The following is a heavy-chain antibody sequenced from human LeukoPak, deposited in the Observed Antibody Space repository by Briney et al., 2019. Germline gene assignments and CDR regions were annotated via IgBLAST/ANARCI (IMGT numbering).Heavy chain of an antibody. J-gene: IGHJ4*02. CDR1: SGSISTGSYY. CDR2: IYTSGST. D-gene: IGHD3-22*01. V-gene: IGHV4-61*09. CDR3: ARGGHYYDSSGRGFDY. Sequence: PSETLSLTCTVSSGSISTGSYYWSWIRQPAGKGLEWIGHIYTSGSTNYNSYLKSRVTISVDTSKNQFSLKVSSVTAADTAVYYCARGGHYYDSSGRGFDYWGQGTLVTVSS.